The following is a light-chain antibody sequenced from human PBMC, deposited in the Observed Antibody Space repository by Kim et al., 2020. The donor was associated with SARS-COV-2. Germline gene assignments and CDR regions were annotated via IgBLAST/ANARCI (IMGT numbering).Light chain of an antibody. CDR2: DNN. CDR1: SSNIGNNS. Sequence: GQKVTISCSGSSSNIGNNSVSWYQRVPGTAPKLLMYDNNKRPSEIPDRFSGSKFGTSATLGITGLLTGDEADYYCGTWDSSLSAGVFGGGTQLTVL. V-gene: IGLV1-51*01. CDR3: GTWDSSLSAGV. J-gene: IGLJ2*01.